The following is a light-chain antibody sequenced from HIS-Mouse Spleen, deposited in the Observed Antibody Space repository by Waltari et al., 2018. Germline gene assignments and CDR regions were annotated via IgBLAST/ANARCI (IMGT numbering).Light chain of an antibody. CDR2: EGS. CDR1: RSAVGSYNL. Sequence: QSALTQPASVSGSPGQSITISCTGTRSAVGSYNLVSWYQQHPGKAPKPMIYEGSKRPSGVSNRFSGSKSGNTASLTISGLQAEDEADYYCCSYAGSSTLVFGGGTKLTVL. V-gene: IGLV2-23*01. J-gene: IGLJ2*01. CDR3: CSYAGSSTLV.